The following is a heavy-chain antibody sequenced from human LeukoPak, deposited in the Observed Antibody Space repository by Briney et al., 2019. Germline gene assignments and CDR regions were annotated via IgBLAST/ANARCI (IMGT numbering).Heavy chain of an antibody. V-gene: IGHV1-69*06. Sequence: SVKVSCKASGGTFSSYAISWVRQAPGQGLGWMGGIIPIFGTANYAQKFQGRVTITADKSTSTAYMELSSLRSEDTAVYYCARADYYDSSGYYFRFDYWGQGTLVTVSS. J-gene: IGHJ4*02. CDR2: IIPIFGTA. D-gene: IGHD3-22*01. CDR1: GGTFSSYA. CDR3: ARADYYDSSGYYFRFDY.